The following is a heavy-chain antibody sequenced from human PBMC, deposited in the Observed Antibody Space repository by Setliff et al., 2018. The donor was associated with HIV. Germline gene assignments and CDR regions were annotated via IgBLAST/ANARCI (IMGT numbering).Heavy chain of an antibody. J-gene: IGHJ4*02. CDR3: ARVRGSSYFGTFDY. D-gene: IGHD1-26*01. CDR2: MYYIGNT. Sequence: SETLSLTCTVSGGSISSRNYYWAWIRQPPGKGLEWIGYMYYIGNTNYNPSLKSRVTISVDTSKNQFSLRLSSVTAADTAVYYCARVRGSSYFGTFDYWGQGALVTVS. V-gene: IGHV4-61*01. CDR1: GGSISSRNYY.